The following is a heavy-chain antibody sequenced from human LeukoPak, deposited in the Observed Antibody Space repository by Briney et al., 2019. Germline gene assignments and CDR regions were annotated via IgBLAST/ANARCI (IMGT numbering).Heavy chain of an antibody. D-gene: IGHD3-22*01. CDR3: ARGGGDYYDNSGFDY. Sequence: SETLSLTCTVSGGSISSYYWSWIRQPPGKGLEWIGYIYYSGSTNYNPSLKSRVTISVDTSKNQFSLKLSSVAAADTAVYYCARGGGDYYDNSGFDYWGQGTLVTVSS. CDR1: GGSISSYY. J-gene: IGHJ4*02. V-gene: IGHV4-59*12. CDR2: IYYSGST.